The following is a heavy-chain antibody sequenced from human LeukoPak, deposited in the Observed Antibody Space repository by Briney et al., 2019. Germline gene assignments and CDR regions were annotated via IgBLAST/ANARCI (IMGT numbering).Heavy chain of an antibody. Sequence: SETLSLTCTVSGGSISSYYWSWIRQPPGKGLEWIGYIYYSGSTNYNPSLKSRVTISVDTSKNQFSLKLSSVTAADTAVYYCARHRGYYDSSGYPENWYFDLWGRGTLVTVSS. V-gene: IGHV4-59*08. J-gene: IGHJ2*01. D-gene: IGHD3-22*01. CDR3: ARHRGYYDSSGYPENWYFDL. CDR1: GGSISSYY. CDR2: IYYSGST.